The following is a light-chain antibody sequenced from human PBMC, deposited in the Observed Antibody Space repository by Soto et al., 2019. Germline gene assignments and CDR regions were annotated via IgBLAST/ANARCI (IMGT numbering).Light chain of an antibody. J-gene: IGKJ4*01. CDR1: QSVSRY. V-gene: IGKV3-11*01. CDR2: DAS. CDR3: QQRSSWPLT. Sequence: EIVLTQSPATLSLSPGEGAALSCRASQSVSRYLAWYQQKPGQAPRLLIYDASNRDTGIPARFSGSGSGTDFTLTISSLEPEDFAVYYCQQRSSWPLTFGGGTEVEIK.